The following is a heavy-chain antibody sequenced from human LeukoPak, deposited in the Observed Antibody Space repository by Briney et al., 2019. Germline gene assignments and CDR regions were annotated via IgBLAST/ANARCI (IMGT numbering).Heavy chain of an antibody. CDR2: VFYIGNA. CDR3: ARGPPGSGGNFIDY. J-gene: IGHJ4*02. V-gene: IGHV4-61*01. CDR1: GSSVNRDSHY. D-gene: IGHD4-23*01. Sequence: SETLSLTCSVSGSSVNRDSHYWSWIRQPPGKGLEWIGYVFYIGNAKYNPSLESRVTISVDTSKNRFSLNLSSVTAADTAVYYCARGPPGSGGNFIDYWGQGSLVIVSA.